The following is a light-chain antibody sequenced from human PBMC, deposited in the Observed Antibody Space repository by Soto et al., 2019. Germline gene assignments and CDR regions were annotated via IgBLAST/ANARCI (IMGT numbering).Light chain of an antibody. CDR2: GAS. J-gene: IGKJ1*01. CDR1: QSVRSN. CDR3: QQYNNWPRT. V-gene: IGKV3-15*01. Sequence: ELVMTQSPDTLSVSPGERAPLSCRASQSVRSNLAWYQQKPGQAPRLLVYGASTRATGIPARFSGSGSGTEFTLTISSLQSEDFAVYYCQQYNNWPRTFGQGTKVDIK.